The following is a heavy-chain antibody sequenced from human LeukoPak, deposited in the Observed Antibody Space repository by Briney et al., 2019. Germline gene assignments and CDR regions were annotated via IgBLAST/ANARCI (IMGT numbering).Heavy chain of an antibody. Sequence: GGSLRLSCAASGFTFSTYAMSWVRQAPGKGLEWVSIIYSGGSTFYADSVKGRFTISRDNSKNTLYLQMNSLRAEDTAVYYCARGGSYLSAFDIWGQGTMVTVSS. D-gene: IGHD1-26*01. CDR2: IYSGGST. V-gene: IGHV3-53*01. CDR3: ARGGSYLSAFDI. CDR1: GFTFSTYA. J-gene: IGHJ3*02.